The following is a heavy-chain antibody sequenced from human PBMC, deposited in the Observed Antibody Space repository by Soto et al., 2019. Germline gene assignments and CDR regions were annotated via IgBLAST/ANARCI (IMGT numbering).Heavy chain of an antibody. CDR3: ARLGYYDSSGYPYGMDV. V-gene: IGHV5-10-1*01. CDR1: GYSFTGYW. D-gene: IGHD3-22*01. Sequence: GEALKISCKGSGYSFTGYWISWGRQMPGKGLEWMGRIDPSDSYTNYSPSFQGHVTISADKSISTAYLQWSSLKASDTAMYYCARLGYYDSSGYPYGMDVWGQGXTVTVYS. CDR2: IDPSDSYT. J-gene: IGHJ6*02.